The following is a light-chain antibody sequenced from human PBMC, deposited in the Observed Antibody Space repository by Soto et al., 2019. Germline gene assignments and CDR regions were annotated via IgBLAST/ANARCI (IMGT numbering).Light chain of an antibody. J-gene: IGLJ1*01. V-gene: IGLV2-14*01. CDR1: SXDVGGYNY. Sequence: QSVLTQPASVSGSPGQSITISCTGTSXDVGGYNYVSWYQQHPGKAPKLMIYEVSNRPSGVSNRFSGSKSGNTAPLTISGLQAEDEADYYCSSYTSSSTRVFGTGTKVTVL. CDR3: SSYTSSSTRV. CDR2: EVS.